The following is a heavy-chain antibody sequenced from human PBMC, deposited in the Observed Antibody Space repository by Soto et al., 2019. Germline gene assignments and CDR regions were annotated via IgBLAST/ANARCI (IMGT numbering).Heavy chain of an antibody. Sequence: GESLKISCKGSGYSFTIYWISWVRQMPGKGLEWMGRIDPSDSYTNYSPSFQGHVTISADKSISTAYLQWSSLKASDTAMYYCAATTRDYYYYGMDVWGQGTTVTVSS. D-gene: IGHD4-17*01. CDR2: IDPSDSYT. J-gene: IGHJ6*02. CDR1: GYSFTIYW. V-gene: IGHV5-10-1*01. CDR3: AATTRDYYYYGMDV.